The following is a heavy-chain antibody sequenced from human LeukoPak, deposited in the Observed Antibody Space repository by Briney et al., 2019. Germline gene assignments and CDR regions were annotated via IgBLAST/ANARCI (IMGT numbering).Heavy chain of an antibody. J-gene: IGHJ6*03. CDR3: ARGRRIVVVLGATRAHRDYYMDV. D-gene: IGHD2-15*01. Sequence: SETLSLTCAVYGVSFTGYYLSWVRQPPGKGLEWIGEINDIESTNYNPSLKSRVTISLDTSKNQFSLKLSSVTAADTAVYYCARGRRIVVVLGATRAHRDYYMDVWGKGTTVTVSS. V-gene: IGHV4-34*01. CDR2: INDIEST. CDR1: GVSFTGYY.